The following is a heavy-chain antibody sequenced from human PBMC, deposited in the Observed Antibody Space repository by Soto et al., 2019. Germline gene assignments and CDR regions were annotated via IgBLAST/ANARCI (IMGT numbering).Heavy chain of an antibody. CDR1: GFSLSTGGVG. CDR3: VHSRCGGDCLQSYSSHYYYGMDV. CDR2: IYWDYDK. D-gene: IGHD2-21*02. J-gene: IGHJ6*02. V-gene: IGHV2-5*02. Sequence: QITLKESGPTLVKPTQTLTLTCTISGFSLSTGGVGVGWIRQSPGKALEWLALIYWDYDKRYSPSLKSRLTITQDPSKNQVVLTMINMDPVDTATYYCVHSRCGGDCLQSYSSHYYYGMDVWGQGTTVTVSS.